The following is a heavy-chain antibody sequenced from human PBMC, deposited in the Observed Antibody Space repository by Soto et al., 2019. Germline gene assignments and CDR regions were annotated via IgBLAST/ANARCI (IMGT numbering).Heavy chain of an antibody. Sequence: QVQLVESGGGVVQPGRSLRLSCAASGFTFSSYGMHWVRQAPGKGLEWVAVISYDGSNKYYADSVKVRFTISRDNSKNTLYLQMNSLRAEDTAVYYCAKQDLLDWYFDLWGRGTLVTVSS. CDR1: GFTFSSYG. CDR2: ISYDGSNK. CDR3: AKQDLLDWYFDL. V-gene: IGHV3-30*18. J-gene: IGHJ2*01. D-gene: IGHD2-15*01.